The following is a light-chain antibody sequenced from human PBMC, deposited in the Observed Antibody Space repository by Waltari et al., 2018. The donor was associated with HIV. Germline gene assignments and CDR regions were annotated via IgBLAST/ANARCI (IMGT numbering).Light chain of an antibody. Sequence: DIVMTQSPDSLAVSLGERATINCKSSQSVLFSSNNNNYLAWYQQKPGQSPKLLIYWASTRESGVPDRFSGSGSGTDFTLTRSSLRAEDVAVYYCQQYYTTPLTFGGGTKVEIK. CDR2: WAS. V-gene: IGKV4-1*01. CDR1: QSVLFSSNNNNY. J-gene: IGKJ4*01. CDR3: QQYYTTPLT.